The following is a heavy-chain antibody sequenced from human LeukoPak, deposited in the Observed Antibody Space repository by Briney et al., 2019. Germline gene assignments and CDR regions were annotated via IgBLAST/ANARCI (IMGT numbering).Heavy chain of an antibody. CDR3: ARATYSSSLIDY. V-gene: IGHV1-8*01. J-gene: IGHJ4*02. Sequence: ASVKVSCKASGYTFTSYDINWVRQATGQGLEWMGWMNPNSGNTGYAQEFQGRVTMTRNTSISTAYMELSSLRSEDTAVYYCARATYSSSLIDYWGQGTLVTVSS. CDR2: MNPNSGNT. D-gene: IGHD6-6*01. CDR1: GYTFTSYD.